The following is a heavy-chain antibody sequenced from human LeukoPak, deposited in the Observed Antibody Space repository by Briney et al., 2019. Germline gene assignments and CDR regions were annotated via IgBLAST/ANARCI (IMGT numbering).Heavy chain of an antibody. CDR1: GYTFTSYG. J-gene: IGHJ4*02. V-gene: IGHV1-18*01. CDR3: ARKKQQLVQSYYFDY. Sequence: VASVKVSCKASGYTFTSYGISWVRQAPGQGLEWMGWISAYNGNTNYAQKLQGRVTMTTDTSTSTAYMELRSLRSDDTAVYYCARKKQQLVQSYYFDYWGQGTLVTVSS. D-gene: IGHD6-13*01. CDR2: ISAYNGNT.